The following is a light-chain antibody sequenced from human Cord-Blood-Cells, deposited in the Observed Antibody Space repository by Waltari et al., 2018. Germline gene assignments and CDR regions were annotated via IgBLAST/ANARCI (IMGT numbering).Light chain of an antibody. CDR3: QQSYSTPFT. CDR1: QSISSY. Sequence: ERVTITCRASQSISSYLNWYQQKPGEAPRLLIYAASSLQSGVPSRFSGSGSGTDFTLTISSLQPEDFATYYCQQSYSTPFTFGPGTKVDIK. CDR2: AAS. J-gene: IGKJ3*01. V-gene: IGKV1-39*01.